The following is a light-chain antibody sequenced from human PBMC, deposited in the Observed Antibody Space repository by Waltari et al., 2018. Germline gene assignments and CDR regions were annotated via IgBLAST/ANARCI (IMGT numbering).Light chain of an antibody. CDR1: QSVSSN. Sequence: EIVMTQSPATLSVSPGEGATHSCRASQSVSSNLAWYQHKPGQAPRLLIYGASTRATGIPARFSGSGSGTEFTLTISSLQSEDFAFYYCQQYNNWPPEDTFGQGTKLEIK. CDR2: GAS. V-gene: IGKV3-15*01. CDR3: QQYNNWPPEDT. J-gene: IGKJ2*01.